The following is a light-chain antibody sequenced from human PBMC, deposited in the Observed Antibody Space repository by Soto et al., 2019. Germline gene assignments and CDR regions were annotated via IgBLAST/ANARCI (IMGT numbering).Light chain of an antibody. J-gene: IGLJ1*01. Sequence: QSVLTQPPPASLAPGQRVTISCSGSASNIGRDPVNWYQQVPGTAPKLLIYENNHRPSGVPDRFSGSKSGTSASLVISGLQSEDEAEYFCAGWDGSLKGFVFGTGTKVTVL. CDR1: ASNIGRDP. CDR2: ENN. CDR3: AGWDGSLKGFV. V-gene: IGLV1-44*01.